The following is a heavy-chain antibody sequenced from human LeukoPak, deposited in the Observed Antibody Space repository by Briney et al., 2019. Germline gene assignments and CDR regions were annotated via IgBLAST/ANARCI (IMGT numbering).Heavy chain of an antibody. V-gene: IGHV4-39*07. CDR3: ARGGYNYGYDDDFEY. J-gene: IGHJ4*02. Sequence: SETLSLTCTVSGGSISSSSYYWGWIRQPPGKGLEWIGSIYYSGSTYYNPSFKSRVTISVDTSKNQFSLKLTSVTAADTAVYYCARGGYNYGYDDDFEYWGQGILVTVSS. D-gene: IGHD5-18*01. CDR1: GGSISSSSYY. CDR2: IYYSGST.